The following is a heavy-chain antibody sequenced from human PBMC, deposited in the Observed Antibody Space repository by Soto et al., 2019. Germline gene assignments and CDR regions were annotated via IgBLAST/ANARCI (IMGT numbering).Heavy chain of an antibody. J-gene: IGHJ4*02. CDR2: IYPGDSDT. D-gene: IGHD6-19*01. CDR3: ARLFDTSGWYDY. Sequence: GESLKISCKGSGYSFTSYWIGWVRQMPGKDLERMGIIYPGDSDTRYSPSFQGQVTISADKSITTTYLRWSSLKASDTAIYYCARLFDTSGWYDYWGQGTLVTAPQ. CDR1: GYSFTSYW. V-gene: IGHV5-51*01.